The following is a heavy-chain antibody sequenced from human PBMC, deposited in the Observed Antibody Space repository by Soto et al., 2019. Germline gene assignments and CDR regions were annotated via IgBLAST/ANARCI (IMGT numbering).Heavy chain of an antibody. CDR3: AREPYSSSSPFDY. D-gene: IGHD6-6*01. J-gene: IGHJ4*02. V-gene: IGHV4-34*01. CDR2: INHSGST. Sequence: LSLTCAVYGGSFSGYYWSWIRQPPGKGLEWIGEINHSGSTNYNPSLKSRVTISVDTSKNQFSLKLSSVTAADTAVYYCAREPYSSSSPFDYWGQGTLVTVSS. CDR1: GGSFSGYY.